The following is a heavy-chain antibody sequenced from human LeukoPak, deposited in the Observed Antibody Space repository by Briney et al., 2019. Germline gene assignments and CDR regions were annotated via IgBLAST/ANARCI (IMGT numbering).Heavy chain of an antibody. V-gene: IGHV3-23*01. J-gene: IGHJ4*02. CDR3: ARGTVGALGYHFDY. D-gene: IGHD1-26*01. CDR2: ISGSGGST. Sequence: PGGSLRLSCAASGFTFSSYAMSWVRQAPGKGLEWVSAISGSGGSTYYADSVKGRFTISRDNSKNTLYLQMNSLRAEDTAVYYCARGTVGALGYHFDYWGQGTLVTVSS. CDR1: GFTFSSYA.